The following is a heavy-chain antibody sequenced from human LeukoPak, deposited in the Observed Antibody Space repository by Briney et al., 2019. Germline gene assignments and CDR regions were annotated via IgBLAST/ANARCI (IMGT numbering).Heavy chain of an antibody. CDR2: IIPIFGTA. CDR3: ARTLPGDAYYYYYYYMDV. D-gene: IGHD3-16*01. J-gene: IGHJ6*03. CDR1: GGTFSSYA. V-gene: IGHV1-69*01. Sequence: SVKVSYKAPGGTFSSYAISWVRQAPGQGLEWMGGIIPIFGTANYAQKFQGRVTITADESTSTAYMELSSLRSEDTAVYYCARTLPGDAYYYYYYYMDVWGKGTTVTVSS.